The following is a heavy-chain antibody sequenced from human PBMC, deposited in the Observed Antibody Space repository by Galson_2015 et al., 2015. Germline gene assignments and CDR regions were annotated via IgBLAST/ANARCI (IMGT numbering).Heavy chain of an antibody. CDR2: IIPIFGTA. J-gene: IGHJ4*02. D-gene: IGHD3-22*01. Sequence: SCKASGGTFSSYAISWVRQAPGQGLEWVGGIIPIFGTANYAQKFQGRVTITADESTSTAYMELSSLGSEDTAVYYCARNYYYDSSGDDSNAWGYWGQGTLVTVSS. V-gene: IGHV1-69*01. CDR3: ARNYYYDSSGDDSNAWGY. CDR1: GGTFSSYA.